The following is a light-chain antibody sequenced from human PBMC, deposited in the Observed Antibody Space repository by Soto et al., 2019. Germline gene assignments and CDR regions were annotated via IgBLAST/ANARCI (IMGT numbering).Light chain of an antibody. V-gene: IGKV1-17*01. CDR2: AAS. Sequence: DLQMTQSPSSLSASVGDRVTITCRASQGISNLLGWFQHKPGKAPKRLIYAASSLQGGVPSRFSGSGSGTEFTLTITGLQPEDFADYYCLQHNTYPYTFGQGPSWRS. J-gene: IGKJ2*01. CDR3: LQHNTYPYT. CDR1: QGISNL.